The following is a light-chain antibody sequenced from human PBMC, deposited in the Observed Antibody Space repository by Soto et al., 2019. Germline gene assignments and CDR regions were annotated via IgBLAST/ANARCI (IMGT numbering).Light chain of an antibody. CDR2: GAS. CDR3: QHYNNLPPFT. V-gene: IGKV1-33*01. J-gene: IGKJ3*01. CDR1: QGIRTS. Sequence: DVQMTQSPSSLAASVGGRVSITCQAIQGIRTSLSWFQQKPVRAPKLLIYGASNLETGVPSRFRGSGSGTDFTFTISSLQPEDIATYYCQHYNNLPPFTFGHGTKVDIQ.